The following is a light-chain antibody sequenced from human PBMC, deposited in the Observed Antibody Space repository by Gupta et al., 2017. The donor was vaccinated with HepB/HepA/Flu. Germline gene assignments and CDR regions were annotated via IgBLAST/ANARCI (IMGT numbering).Light chain of an antibody. CDR2: AAS. Sequence: SPSSVSASVGDRVSITCRASQGISNWLAWYQQKPGKAPNLLIYAASKLQSGVPSRFSGSGSGTYFTLTIRGLQPEDFATYYCQQANSFPQTFGLGTKVEVK. CDR1: QGISNW. V-gene: IGKV1-12*01. CDR3: QQANSFPQT. J-gene: IGKJ1*01.